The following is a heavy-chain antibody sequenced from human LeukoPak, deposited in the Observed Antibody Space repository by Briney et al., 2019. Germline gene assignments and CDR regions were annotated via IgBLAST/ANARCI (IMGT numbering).Heavy chain of an antibody. Sequence: GGSLRLSCAASGFTFSSYGMHWVRQAPGKGLEWVAFIRYDGSNKYYADSVKGRFTISRDNSKNTLCLQMNSLRAEDTAVYYCAKDRYGGNSVIFSEYFQHWGQGTLVTVSS. V-gene: IGHV3-30*02. CDR1: GFTFSSYG. D-gene: IGHD4-23*01. CDR2: IRYDGSNK. J-gene: IGHJ1*01. CDR3: AKDRYGGNSVIFSEYFQH.